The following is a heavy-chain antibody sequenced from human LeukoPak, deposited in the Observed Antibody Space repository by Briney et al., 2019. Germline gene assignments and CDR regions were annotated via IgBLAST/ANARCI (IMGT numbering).Heavy chain of an antibody. Sequence: PSQTLSLTCTVSGGSISSGSYYWSWIRQPAGKGLERIGRIYTSGSTYYIPSLKSRVSISVDTSSNQISLRLSSVTAADTAVYYCARVQVAPDLYYFDYWGRGTLVTVSS. J-gene: IGHJ4*02. CDR1: GGSISSGSYY. CDR2: IYTSGST. V-gene: IGHV4-61*02. D-gene: IGHD2-8*02. CDR3: ARVQVAPDLYYFDY.